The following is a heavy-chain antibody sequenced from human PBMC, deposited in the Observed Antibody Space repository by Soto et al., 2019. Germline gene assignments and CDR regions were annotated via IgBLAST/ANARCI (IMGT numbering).Heavy chain of an antibody. D-gene: IGHD6-13*01. CDR1: GGSFSGYY. CDR3: ARVIAAGYYMDV. V-gene: IGHV4-34*01. J-gene: IGHJ6*03. Sequence: SETLSLTCAVYGGSFSGYYWSWIRQPPGKGLEWIGEINHSGSTNYNPSLKSRVTISVDTSKNQFSLKLSSVAAADTAVYYCARVIAAGYYMDVWGKGTTVTVSS. CDR2: INHSGST.